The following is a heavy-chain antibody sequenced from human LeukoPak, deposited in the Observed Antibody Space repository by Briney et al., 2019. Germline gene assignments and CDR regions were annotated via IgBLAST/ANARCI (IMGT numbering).Heavy chain of an antibody. CDR2: ISSNGGST. D-gene: IGHD2-2*02. Sequence: GGSLRLSCAASGFTFSSYAMHWVRQAPGKGLECVSAISSNGGSTYYANSVKGRFTISRDNSKNTLYLQMGSLRAEDMAVYYCARAGYCSSTSCYNFDYWGQGTLVTVSS. V-gene: IGHV3-64*01. CDR1: GFTFSSYA. J-gene: IGHJ4*02. CDR3: ARAGYCSSTSCYNFDY.